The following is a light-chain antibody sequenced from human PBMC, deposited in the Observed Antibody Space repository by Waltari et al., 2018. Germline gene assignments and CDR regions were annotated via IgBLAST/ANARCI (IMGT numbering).Light chain of an antibody. Sequence: QAVVTQEPSLTVAPGGTVTPTCGHRTGAVISGNSPYWFQQKPGQGPRTLIYDITDKHSWTPARFSGSLLGGRAALTLSGAQAEDEADYYCMLSYSGFSVFGGGTRLTVL. CDR3: MLSYSGFSV. V-gene: IGLV7-46*01. CDR2: DIT. J-gene: IGLJ2*01. CDR1: TGAVISGNS.